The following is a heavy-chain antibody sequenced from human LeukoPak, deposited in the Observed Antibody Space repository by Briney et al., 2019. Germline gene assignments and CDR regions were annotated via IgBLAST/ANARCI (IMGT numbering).Heavy chain of an antibody. CDR1: GGSFSGYY. CDR3: ARRFLRYCSGGSCYVGYFQH. V-gene: IGHV4-34*01. Sequence: SETLSLTCAVYGGSFSGYYWSWLRQPPGKGLEWIGEINHSGSTNYNPSLKSRVTISVDTSKNQFSLKLSSVTAADTAVYYCARRFLRYCSGGSCYVGYFQHWGQGTLVTVSS. D-gene: IGHD2-15*01. CDR2: INHSGST. J-gene: IGHJ1*01.